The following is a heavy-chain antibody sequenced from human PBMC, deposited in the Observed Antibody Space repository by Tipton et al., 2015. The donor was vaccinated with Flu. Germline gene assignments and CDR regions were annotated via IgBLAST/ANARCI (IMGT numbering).Heavy chain of an antibody. Sequence: TLSLTCAVYGGSFSGYYWSWIRQPPGKGLEWIGEINHSGSTNYNPSLKSRVTISVDTSKNQFSLKLSSVAAADTAVYYCARGRSIFGVVITYRTYYYYMDVWGKGTTVTVSS. V-gene: IGHV4-34*01. CDR3: ARGRSIFGVVITYRTYYYYMDV. CDR1: GGSFSGYY. D-gene: IGHD3-3*01. J-gene: IGHJ6*03. CDR2: INHSGST.